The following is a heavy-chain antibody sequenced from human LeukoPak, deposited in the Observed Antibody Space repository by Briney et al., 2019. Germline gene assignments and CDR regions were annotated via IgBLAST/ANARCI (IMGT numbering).Heavy chain of an antibody. CDR1: GFTVSSNY. CDR2: IYSGGST. J-gene: IGHJ4*02. V-gene: IGHV3-66*01. Sequence: PGGSLRLSCAASGFTVSSNYMSWVRQAPGKGLEWVSVIYSGGSTYYADSVKGRFTISRDNAKNSLYLQMNSLRAEDTAVYYCARDKLVGATRLDCWGQGTLVTVSS. D-gene: IGHD1-26*01. CDR3: ARDKLVGATRLDC.